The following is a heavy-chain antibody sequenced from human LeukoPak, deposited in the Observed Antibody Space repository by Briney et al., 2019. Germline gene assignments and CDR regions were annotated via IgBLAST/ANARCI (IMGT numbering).Heavy chain of an antibody. Sequence: PGGSLRLSCAASGFTFSSYAMHWVRQAPGKGLEWVAVISYDGSNKYYADSVKGRFTISRDNSKNTLYLQMNCLRAEDTAVYYCARDPDYYGSGSPENWFDPWGQGTLVTVSS. D-gene: IGHD3-10*01. CDR1: GFTFSSYA. J-gene: IGHJ5*02. V-gene: IGHV3-30-3*01. CDR2: ISYDGSNK. CDR3: ARDPDYYGSGSPENWFDP.